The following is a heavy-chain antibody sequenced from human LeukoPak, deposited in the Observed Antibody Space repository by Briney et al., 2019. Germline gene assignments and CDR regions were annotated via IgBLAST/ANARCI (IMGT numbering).Heavy chain of an antibody. Sequence: GASVTVSFKASGYTFTGYYMHWVRQAPGQGLEWVGWINPNSGGTNYAQKFQGRVTMTRDTSISTAYMELSRLRSDDTAVYYCARVLGDYGGKWYYFDYWGQGTLVTVSS. CDR2: INPNSGGT. D-gene: IGHD4-17*01. CDR1: GYTFTGYY. V-gene: IGHV1-2*02. CDR3: ARVLGDYGGKWYYFDY. J-gene: IGHJ4*02.